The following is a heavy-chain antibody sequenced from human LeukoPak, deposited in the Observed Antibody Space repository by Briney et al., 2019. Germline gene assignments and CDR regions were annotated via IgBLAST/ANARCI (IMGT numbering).Heavy chain of an antibody. CDR3: ARASYSSSWFYDY. D-gene: IGHD6-13*01. CDR2: INPNSGGT. V-gene: IGHV1-2*02. J-gene: IGHJ4*02. Sequence: ASVKVSCKASGYTCTGYYMHWVRQAPGQGLEWMGWINPNSGGTNYAQKFQGRVTMTRDTSISTAYMELSRLRSDDTAVYYCARASYSSSWFYDYWGQGTLVTVSS. CDR1: GYTCTGYY.